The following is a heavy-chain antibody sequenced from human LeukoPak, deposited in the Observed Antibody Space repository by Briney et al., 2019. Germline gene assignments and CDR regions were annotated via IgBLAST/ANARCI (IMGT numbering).Heavy chain of an antibody. D-gene: IGHD6-19*01. J-gene: IGHJ4*02. CDR1: GFTFSNYA. V-gene: IGHV3-23*01. Sequence: GGSLRLSCAASGFTFSNYAMNWVRQAPGKGLEWVSAIRGSGGSTYYADSVKGRFTISRDNSENTLYLQMNSLRAEDTAVYYCAKQYSGGWYYFDYWGQGTLVTVSS. CDR2: IRGSGGST. CDR3: AKQYSGGWYYFDY.